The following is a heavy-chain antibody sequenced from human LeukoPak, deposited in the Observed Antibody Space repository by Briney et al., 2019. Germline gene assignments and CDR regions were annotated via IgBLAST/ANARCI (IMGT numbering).Heavy chain of an antibody. Sequence: PGGSLRLSCAASGFTFSSYAMSWVRQAPGKGLEWVSAISGSGGSTYYADSVKGRFTISRDNSKNTLYLQMNSLRAEDTAVYYCARDPRVGSGWWFHYWGQGTLVTVSS. V-gene: IGHV3-23*01. CDR1: GFTFSSYA. CDR3: ARDPRVGSGWWFHY. CDR2: ISGSGGST. D-gene: IGHD6-19*01. J-gene: IGHJ4*02.